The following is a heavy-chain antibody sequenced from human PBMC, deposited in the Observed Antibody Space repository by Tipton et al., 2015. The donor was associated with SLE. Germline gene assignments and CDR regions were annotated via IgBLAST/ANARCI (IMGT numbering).Heavy chain of an antibody. Sequence: LRLSCTVSGYSISSGYYWGWIRQPPGKGLEWIGSIYHSGSTYYNPSLKSRVTISVDTSKNQFSLKLSSVTAADTAVYYCARVKYSSGWIDYWGQGTLVTVSS. CDR3: ARVKYSSGWIDY. J-gene: IGHJ4*02. CDR1: GYSISSGYY. CDR2: IYHSGST. V-gene: IGHV4-38-2*02. D-gene: IGHD6-19*01.